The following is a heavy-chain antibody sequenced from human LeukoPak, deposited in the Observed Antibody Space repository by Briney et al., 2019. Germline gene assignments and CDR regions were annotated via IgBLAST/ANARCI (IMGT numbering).Heavy chain of an antibody. CDR3: ARHFAGHTRNFDY. CDR1: GGSFSGYY. J-gene: IGHJ4*02. V-gene: IGHV4-34*01. CDR2: INHSGST. Sequence: SETLSLTCAVYGGSFSGYYWSWIRQPPGKGLEWIGEINHSGSTNYNPSLKSRVTMSVDTSKNQFSLKLNSVTAADTAIYYCARHFAGHTRNFDYWGQGTLVTVSS. D-gene: IGHD3-3*02.